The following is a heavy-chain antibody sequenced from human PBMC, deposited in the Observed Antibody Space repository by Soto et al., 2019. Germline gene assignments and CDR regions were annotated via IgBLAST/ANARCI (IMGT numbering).Heavy chain of an antibody. D-gene: IGHD3-22*01. V-gene: IGHV1-69*02. CDR1: GGTFSSYT. CDR3: AKFSYDSSGYLFDY. Sequence: SVKVSCKASGGTFSSYTISWVRQAPGQGLEWMGRIIPILGITNYAQKFQGRVTITADKSTSTAYMELSSLRAEDTAVYYCAKFSYDSSGYLFDYWAREPWSPSPQ. CDR2: IIPILGIT. J-gene: IGHJ4*02.